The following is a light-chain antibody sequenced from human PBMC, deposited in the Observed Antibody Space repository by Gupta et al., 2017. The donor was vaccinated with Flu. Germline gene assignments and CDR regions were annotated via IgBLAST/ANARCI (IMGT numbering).Light chain of an antibody. CDR1: QNIDES. CDR2: HAS. Sequence: GDRATITCRATQNIDESLNWYQQRPRQSPTPLIYHASTLGSGVPSRFSGSGSGTDFTLSINNLQPEDFATYHCQQTFSSPFTFGQGTRLDI. CDR3: QQTFSSPFT. V-gene: IGKV1-39*01. J-gene: IGKJ5*01.